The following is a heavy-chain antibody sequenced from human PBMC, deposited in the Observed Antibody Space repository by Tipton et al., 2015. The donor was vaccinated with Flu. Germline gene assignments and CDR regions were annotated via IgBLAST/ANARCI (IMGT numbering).Heavy chain of an antibody. CDR1: AFSLSEIY. CDR2: IKTDGNT. Sequence: VQLVQSGGGLIQSGGSLRLACAISAFSLSEIYVSWVRQAPGKGLEWVSLIKTDGNTYYAESVKGRFTISSDTSKNILYLQMNSLRADDTAVYSCAKVIPELVAGLDSWGQGTLVTVSS. CDR3: AKVIPELVAGLDS. J-gene: IGHJ4*02. V-gene: IGHV3-53*01. D-gene: IGHD6-19*01.